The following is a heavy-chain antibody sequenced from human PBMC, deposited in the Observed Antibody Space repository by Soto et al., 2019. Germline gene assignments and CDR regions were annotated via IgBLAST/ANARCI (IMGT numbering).Heavy chain of an antibody. CDR1: GFTFSSYS. V-gene: IGHV3-21*01. D-gene: IGHD5-12*01. CDR3: GRDSLALDVAIDY. Sequence: GGSLRLSCAASGFTFSSYSMNLVRQAPRKGLEWVSSISSSSYIYYADSVKGGCTISRDNAKNSLYLQMNSLRAEDTAVYYCGRDSLALDVAIDYWGHGTLVTV. J-gene: IGHJ4*01. CDR2: ISSSSYI.